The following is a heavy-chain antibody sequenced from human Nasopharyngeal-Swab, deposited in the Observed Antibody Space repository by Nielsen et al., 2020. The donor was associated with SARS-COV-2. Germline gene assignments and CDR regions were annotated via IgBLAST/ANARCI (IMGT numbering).Heavy chain of an antibody. CDR3: ARRPYYYGMDV. Sequence: SETLSRRWAISGDSVSSNSAAWNWSRQSPSRGLEWLGRTYYRSKWYNDYAESVKSRITINPDTSKNQFSLQLNSVTPEDTAVYYCARRPYYYGMDVWGQGTKVTISS. CDR2: TYYRSKWYN. V-gene: IGHV6-1*01. J-gene: IGHJ6*02. CDR1: GDSVSSNSAA.